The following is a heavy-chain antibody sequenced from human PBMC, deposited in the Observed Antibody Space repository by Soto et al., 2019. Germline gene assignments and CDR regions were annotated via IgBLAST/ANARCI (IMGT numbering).Heavy chain of an antibody. CDR3: AKSAHCSSTSCPGSWFDP. Sequence: PGGSLRLSSAASGFTFDYYAMHWVRQSPGKGLEWVSGISWNSGSIGYADSVKGRFTISRDNAKNSLYLQMNSLRAEDTALYYCAKSAHCSSTSCPGSWFDPWGQGTLVTVSS. CDR1: GFTFDYYA. CDR2: ISWNSGSI. J-gene: IGHJ5*02. D-gene: IGHD2-2*01. V-gene: IGHV3-9*01.